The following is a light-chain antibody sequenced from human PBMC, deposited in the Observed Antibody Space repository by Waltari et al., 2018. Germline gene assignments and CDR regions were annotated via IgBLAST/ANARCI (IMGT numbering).Light chain of an antibody. CDR1: ALSKQY. CDR2: KDT. Sequence: SYELPQPPSMSVSPGQTARITCPGTALSKQYGYWYQQKPGQAPVLMIYKDTERPSGIPERVSGSSSGTTLTLTISGAQAEDEADYYCQSSDSSGTYVVFGGGTKLTV. J-gene: IGLJ3*02. V-gene: IGLV3-25*03. CDR3: QSSDSSGTYVV.